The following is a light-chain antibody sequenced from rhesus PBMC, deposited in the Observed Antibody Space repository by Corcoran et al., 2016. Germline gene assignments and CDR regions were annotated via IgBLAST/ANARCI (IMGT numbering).Light chain of an antibody. V-gene: IGKV1S14*01. CDR3: QQHNIYPPA. CDR2: YAS. J-gene: IGKJ1*01. Sequence: DIQMTQSPSSLSASVGDRVTITCQASQGISSWLAWYQQKPGKAPKPLIYYASNLESGVPSRYSGSGSGTDFNLTISSLQPEAFATYSCQQHNIYPPAFGQGTKVEIK. CDR1: QGISSW.